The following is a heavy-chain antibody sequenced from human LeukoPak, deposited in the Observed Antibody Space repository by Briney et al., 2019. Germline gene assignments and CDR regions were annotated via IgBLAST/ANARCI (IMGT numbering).Heavy chain of an antibody. J-gene: IGHJ5*02. D-gene: IGHD2-8*02. CDR3: ARDRVVYPYFNWFDP. Sequence: ASVKVSCKVSGYTLTELSMHWVRQAPGKGLEWMGGFDPEDGETIYAQKFQGRVTITADESTSTAYMELSSLRSEDTAVYYCARDRVVYPYFNWFDPWGQGTLVTVSS. CDR1: GYTLTELS. V-gene: IGHV1-24*01. CDR2: FDPEDGET.